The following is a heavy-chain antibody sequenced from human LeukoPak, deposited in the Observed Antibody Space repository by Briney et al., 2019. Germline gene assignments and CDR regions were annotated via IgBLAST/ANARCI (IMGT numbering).Heavy chain of an antibody. CDR3: ATLPEWLRFASGLIDY. V-gene: IGHV3-23*01. CDR2: ISGSGETT. D-gene: IGHD5-12*01. Sequence: GGSLRLSCAASRFTFSSYALSWVRQAPGKGLEWVSVISGSGETTYYADSVKGRFTIPRDNSKNTLYLQMNSLRAEDTAVYYCATLPEWLRFASGLIDYWGQGTLVTVSS. CDR1: RFTFSSYA. J-gene: IGHJ4*02.